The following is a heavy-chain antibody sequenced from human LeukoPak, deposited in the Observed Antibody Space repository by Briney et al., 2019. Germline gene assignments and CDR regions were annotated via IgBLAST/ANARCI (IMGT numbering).Heavy chain of an antibody. Sequence: GGSLRLSCAASGFTFNIYSMNWVRQAPGKGLEWVSSISSSSSYIYYADSVKGRFTISRDNAKNSLYLQMNSLRAEDTAVYYCARARDTYYYDSSGYYPDYWGQGTLVTVSS. CDR3: ARARDTYYYDSSGYYPDY. D-gene: IGHD3-22*01. V-gene: IGHV3-21*01. CDR2: ISSSSSYI. J-gene: IGHJ4*02. CDR1: GFTFNIYS.